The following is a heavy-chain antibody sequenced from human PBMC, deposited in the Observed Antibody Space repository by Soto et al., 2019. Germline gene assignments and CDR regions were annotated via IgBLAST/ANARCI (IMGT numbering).Heavy chain of an antibody. CDR3: EKESLDYYDSSGLED. D-gene: IGHD3-22*01. V-gene: IGHV3-23*01. CDR2: ISGSGGST. Sequence: GGSLRLSCAASGFTFSSYAMSWVRQAPGKGLECVSAISGSGGSTYYADSVKGRFTISRDNSKNTLYLQMNSLRAEDTAVYYCEKESLDYYDSSGLEDWCQGTLVTVSS. CDR1: GFTFSSYA. J-gene: IGHJ4*02.